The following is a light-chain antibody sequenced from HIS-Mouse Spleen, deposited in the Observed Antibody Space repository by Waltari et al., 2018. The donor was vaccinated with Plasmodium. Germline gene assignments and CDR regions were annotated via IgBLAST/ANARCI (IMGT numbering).Light chain of an antibody. Sequence: EIVLPQSPGTLSLSPGERATLSCRASQSVSSSYLAWYQQKPGQSPGLLIYGASSRATGITERFSGSGYGTDFRFTISRLEPEDFAVYYCQQDGSSPYTFGQGTKLEIK. CDR3: QQDGSSPYT. CDR2: GAS. CDR1: QSVSSSY. V-gene: IGKV3-20*01. J-gene: IGKJ2*01.